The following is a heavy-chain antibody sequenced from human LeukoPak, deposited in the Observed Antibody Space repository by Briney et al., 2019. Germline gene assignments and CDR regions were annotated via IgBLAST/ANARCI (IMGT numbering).Heavy chain of an antibody. J-gene: IGHJ6*03. CDR3: ARGAKQHIRRPDYYYYYMDV. CDR1: GFTFRSYA. D-gene: IGHD6-13*01. Sequence: PGGSLRLSCAASGFTFRSYAMHWVRQAPGKGLEWVAFISYDGSIKYYADSVKGRFTISRDNSKNTLYLQMNSLRAEDTAVYYCARGAKQHIRRPDYYYYYMDVWGKGTTVTVSS. CDR2: ISYDGSIK. V-gene: IGHV3-30-3*01.